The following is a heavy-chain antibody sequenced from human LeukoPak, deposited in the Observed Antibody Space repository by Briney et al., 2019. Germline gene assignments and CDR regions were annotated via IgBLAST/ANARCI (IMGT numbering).Heavy chain of an antibody. D-gene: IGHD1-26*01. J-gene: IGHJ3*02. CDR1: GGSISSSSYY. CDR3: ARVLPLATGEGPRAFDI. V-gene: IGHV4-39*07. Sequence: PSETLSLTCTVSGGSISSSSYYWGWIRQPPGKGLEWIGSIYYSGSTYYNPSLKSRVTISVDTSKNQFSLKLSSVTAADTAVYYCARVLPLATGEGPRAFDIWGQGTMVTVSS. CDR2: IYYSGST.